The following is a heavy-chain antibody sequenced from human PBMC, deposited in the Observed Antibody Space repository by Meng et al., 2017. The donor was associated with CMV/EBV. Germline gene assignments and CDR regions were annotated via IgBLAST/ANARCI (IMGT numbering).Heavy chain of an antibody. CDR1: GFSLSTSGMC. Sequence: SGPTLVKPTQTLTLTCTFSGFSLSTSGMCVSWVRQPPGKALEWLALIDWDDDKYYSTSLKTRLTISKDTSKNQVVLTMTNMDPVDTATYYCARESIAEGETYGMDVWGQGTTVTVSS. J-gene: IGHJ6*02. CDR3: ARESIAEGETYGMDV. CDR2: IDWDDDK. V-gene: IGHV2-70*20. D-gene: IGHD6-6*01.